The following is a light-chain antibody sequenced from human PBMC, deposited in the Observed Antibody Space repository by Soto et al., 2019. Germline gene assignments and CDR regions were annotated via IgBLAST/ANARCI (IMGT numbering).Light chain of an antibody. CDR3: SSYAGSNNLV. Sequence: QSALTQPRSVSGSPGQSVTISCTGTSSDVGGYNSVSWYQQHPGKAPKLMIYDVNKRPSGVPDRFSGSKSGNTASLTVSGLQAEDEADYYCSSYAGSNNLVFGGGTKLTVL. V-gene: IGLV2-11*01. J-gene: IGLJ3*02. CDR2: DVN. CDR1: SSDVGGYNS.